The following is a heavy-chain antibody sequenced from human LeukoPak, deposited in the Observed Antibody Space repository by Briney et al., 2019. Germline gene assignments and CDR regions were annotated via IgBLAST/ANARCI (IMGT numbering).Heavy chain of an antibody. D-gene: IGHD3-22*01. CDR1: GGSFSSSSYY. CDR2: IYYSGST. CDR3: ARGGYYYDSSGYRRPNDAFDI. Sequence: ASETLSLTCTVSGGSFSSSSYYWGWIRQPPGKGLEWIGSIYYSGSTYYNPSLKSRVTISVDTSKNQFSLKLSSVTAADTAVYYCARGGYYYDSSGYRRPNDAFDIWGQGTMVTVSS. J-gene: IGHJ3*02. V-gene: IGHV4-39*07.